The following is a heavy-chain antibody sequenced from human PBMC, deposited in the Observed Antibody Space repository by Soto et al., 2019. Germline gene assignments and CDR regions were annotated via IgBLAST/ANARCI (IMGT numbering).Heavy chain of an antibody. CDR2: INPSGGST. V-gene: IGHV1-46*01. Sequence: QVQLVQSGAEVKKPGASVKVSCKASGYTFTSYYMHWVRQAPGQGLEWMGIINPSGGSTSYAQKFPGRVTLTRDTSTSTVYMELRSLRAKDMSVYYCARDGTYDRHYYYRMDVLGQGTTVTVSS. CDR1: GYTFTSYY. CDR3: ARDGTYDRHYYYRMDV. D-gene: IGHD3-22*01. J-gene: IGHJ6*02.